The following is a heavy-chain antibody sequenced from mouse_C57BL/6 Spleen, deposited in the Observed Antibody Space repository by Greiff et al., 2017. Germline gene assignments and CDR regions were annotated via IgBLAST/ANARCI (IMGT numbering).Heavy chain of an antibody. D-gene: IGHD2-4*01. CDR2: IRSKSNNYAT. CDR1: GFSFNTYA. Sequence: EVMLVESGGGLVQPKGSLKLSCAASGFSFNTYAMNWVRQAPGKGLEWVARIRSKSNNYATYYADSVKDRFTISRDDSESMLYLKMNNLKTEDTAMYDSVRHDYEGEMDYWGQGTSVTVSS. CDR3: VRHDYEGEMDY. J-gene: IGHJ4*01. V-gene: IGHV10-1*01.